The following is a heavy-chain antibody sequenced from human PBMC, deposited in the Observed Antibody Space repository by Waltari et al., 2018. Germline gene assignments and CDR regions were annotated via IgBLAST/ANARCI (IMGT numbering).Heavy chain of an antibody. CDR3: AREGFYDSSGYYDY. D-gene: IGHD3-22*01. CDR1: GGSISSYY. CDR2: FYYSGST. J-gene: IGHJ4*02. Sequence: QVQLQESGPGLVKPSETLSLTCTVSGGSISSYYWSWIRQPPGKGLEWIGYFYYSGSTNYNPSLKSRVTISVDTSKNQFSLKLSSVTAADTAVYYCAREGFYDSSGYYDYWGQGTLVTVSS. V-gene: IGHV4-59*01.